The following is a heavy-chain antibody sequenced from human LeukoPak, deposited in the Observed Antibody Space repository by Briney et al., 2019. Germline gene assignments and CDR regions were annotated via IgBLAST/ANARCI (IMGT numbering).Heavy chain of an antibody. J-gene: IGHJ4*02. D-gene: IGHD1-26*01. V-gene: IGHV3-23*01. CDR1: GFTLSSYA. CDR2: ISGSGGST. CDR3: AKGIKWELPFDY. Sequence: GGSLRLSCAASGFTLSSYAMSWVRQAPGKGLEWVSAISGSGGSTYYAASVKGRFTISRDNSKNTLYLQMNSLRAEDTAVYYCAKGIKWELPFDYWGQGTLVTVSS.